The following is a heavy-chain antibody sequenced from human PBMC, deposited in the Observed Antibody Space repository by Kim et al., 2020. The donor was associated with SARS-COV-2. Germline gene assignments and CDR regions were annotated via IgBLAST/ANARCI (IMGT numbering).Heavy chain of an antibody. D-gene: IGHD2-21*02. CDR3: ARGPEVAGLVVTAISTGPREKSADV. CDR2: INHSGST. V-gene: IGHV4-34*01. CDR1: GGSFRGYY. J-gene: IGHJ6*02. Sequence: SETLSLTCAVYGGSFRGYYWSWIRQPPGKGLEWIGEINHSGSTNYNPSLKSRLTISVDTSKNQFSLKLSSVTAADTAVYYCARGPEVAGLVVTAISTGPREKSADVWGQGTTVTVSS.